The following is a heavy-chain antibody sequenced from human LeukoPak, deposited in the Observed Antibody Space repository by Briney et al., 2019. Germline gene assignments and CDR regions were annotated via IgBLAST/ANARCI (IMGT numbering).Heavy chain of an antibody. CDR1: GFTFSKAW. Sequence: PGGSLRLSCAVSGFTFSKAWMSWVRQAPGKGLEWVGRIKSRTDGGTTAYAAPVKGRFTISRDDSKDTLYLQMNSLKIEDTAVYYCTTRLVWFGELLEDFDYWGQGTQVTVSS. D-gene: IGHD3-10*01. CDR3: TTRLVWFGELLEDFDY. J-gene: IGHJ4*02. V-gene: IGHV3-15*01. CDR2: IKSRTDGGTT.